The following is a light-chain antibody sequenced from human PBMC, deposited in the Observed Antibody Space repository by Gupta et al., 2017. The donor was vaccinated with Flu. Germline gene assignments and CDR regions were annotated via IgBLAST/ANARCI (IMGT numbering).Light chain of an antibody. CDR3: QQSSSSPRT. CDR2: GTS. CDR1: QSVSTTY. V-gene: IGKV3-20*01. J-gene: IGKJ2*01. Sequence: EAVLTQSPGTLSLSPGERATLSCRASQSVSTTYLAWYQQKPGQAPRLLIYGTSSRATGIPDRFSGSGSGTGFTLTISRLEPEDFAVYYCQQSSSSPRTFGQGTRLEIK.